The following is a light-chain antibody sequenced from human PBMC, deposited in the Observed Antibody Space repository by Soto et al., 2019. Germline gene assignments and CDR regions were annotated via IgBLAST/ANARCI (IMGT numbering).Light chain of an antibody. CDR1: QTISSW. V-gene: IGKV1-5*03. CDR2: KAS. Sequence: DIQMPLSPSTLSRSVGDRVTITCRASQTISSWLAWYQQKPGKAPKLLIYKASTLKSGVPSRFSGSGSGTDFTLTISSLQPEDIATYYCQQSYSPLITFGQGTRLEI. CDR3: QQSYSPLIT. J-gene: IGKJ5*01.